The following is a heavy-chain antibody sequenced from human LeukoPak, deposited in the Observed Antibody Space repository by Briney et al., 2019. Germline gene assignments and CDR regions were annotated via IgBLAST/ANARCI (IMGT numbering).Heavy chain of an antibody. J-gene: IGHJ1*01. CDR2: MNSDGSSI. CDR1: GFTFSSYA. CDR3: ARVGYYDSSGYYAYLQH. Sequence: GGSLRLSCAASGFTFSSYAMSWVRQAPGKGLEWVSRMNSDGSSISYADSVKGRFTISRDNAKNTLYLQMNSLRAEDTAVYYCARVGYYDSSGYYAYLQHWGQGTLVTVSS. D-gene: IGHD3-22*01. V-gene: IGHV3-74*01.